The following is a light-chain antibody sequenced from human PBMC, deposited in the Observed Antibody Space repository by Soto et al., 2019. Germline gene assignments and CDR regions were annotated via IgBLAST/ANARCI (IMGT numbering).Light chain of an antibody. J-gene: IGLJ1*01. V-gene: IGLV1-47*01. Sequence: QSALTQPPSASGNPGQRLTISCSGSTSNILRNYVYWYRQLPGTAPRLLISMNDQRPSGVPDRFSGSKSGTSASLAISGLQSEDEADYYCAAWDDSLNGLYVFGTGTKVTVL. CDR3: AAWDDSLNGLYV. CDR1: TSNILRNY. CDR2: MND.